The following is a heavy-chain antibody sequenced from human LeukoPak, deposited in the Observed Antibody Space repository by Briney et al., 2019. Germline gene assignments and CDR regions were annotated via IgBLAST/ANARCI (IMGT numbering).Heavy chain of an antibody. CDR1: GFTFSSYA. V-gene: IGHV3-23*01. Sequence: PGGSPRLSCAASGFTFSSYAMSWVRQAPGKGPEWVSAISGSGGSTYYADSVKGRFTISRDNSKNTLYLQMNSLRAEDTAVYYCAKDPGGSGSYYYYYYGMDVWGQGTTVTVSS. CDR3: AKDPGGSGSYYYYYYGMDV. J-gene: IGHJ6*02. CDR2: ISGSGGST. D-gene: IGHD3-10*01.